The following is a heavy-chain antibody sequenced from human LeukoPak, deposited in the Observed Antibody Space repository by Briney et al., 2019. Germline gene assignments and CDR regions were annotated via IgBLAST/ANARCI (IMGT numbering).Heavy chain of an antibody. CDR1: GFTFSSYW. D-gene: IGHD6-19*01. Sequence: GGSLRLSCAASGFTFSSYWMHWVRQAPGKGLVWVSRINSDGSSTSYADSVKGRFTISRDNSKNTLYLQMNSLRAEDTAVYYCARDMISGWYRAFDYWGQGTLVTVSS. CDR3: ARDMISGWYRAFDY. CDR2: INSDGSST. J-gene: IGHJ4*02. V-gene: IGHV3-74*01.